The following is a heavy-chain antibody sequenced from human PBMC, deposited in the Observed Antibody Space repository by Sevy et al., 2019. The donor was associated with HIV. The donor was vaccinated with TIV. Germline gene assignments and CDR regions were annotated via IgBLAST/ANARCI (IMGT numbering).Heavy chain of an antibody. CDR1: GYTFTGYY. V-gene: IGHV1-2*02. Sequence: ASVKVSCKASGYTFTGYYMHWVRQAPGQGLEWMGWINPNSGGTNYAQKFQGRVTMTRDTSISPAYMELSRLRSDDTAVYYCASPSGYSSSWYRNGGFDPWGQGTLVTVSS. CDR3: ASPSGYSSSWYRNGGFDP. J-gene: IGHJ5*02. CDR2: INPNSGGT. D-gene: IGHD6-13*01.